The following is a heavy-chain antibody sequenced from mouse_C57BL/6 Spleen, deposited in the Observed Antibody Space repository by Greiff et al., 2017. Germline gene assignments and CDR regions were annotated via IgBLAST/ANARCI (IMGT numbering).Heavy chain of an antibody. D-gene: IGHD1-1*01. CDR3: ARRITTEYYYAMDY. CDR2: IYPGSGST. J-gene: IGHJ4*01. Sequence: VQLQQPGAELVKPGASVKMSCKASGYTFTSYWITWVKQRPGQGLEWIGDIYPGSGSTNYNEKFQSKATLTVATSSSTAYMQLSSLTSEYSAVYYCARRITTEYYYAMDYWGQGTSVTVSA. CDR1: GYTFTSYW. V-gene: IGHV1-55*01.